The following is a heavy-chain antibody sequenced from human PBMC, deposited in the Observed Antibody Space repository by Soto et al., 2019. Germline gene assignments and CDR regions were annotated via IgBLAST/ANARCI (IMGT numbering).Heavy chain of an antibody. CDR2: ISSTTNYI. J-gene: IGHJ4*02. V-gene: IGHV3-21*06. Sequence: GGSVRLSCAASGFTFTRYSMNWVRQAPGKGLEWVSSISSTTNYIYYGDSMKGRFTISRDNAKNSLYLEMNSLRAEDTAVYYCARESEDLTSNFDYWGQGTLVTAPQ. CDR3: ARESEDLTSNFDY. CDR1: GFTFTRYS.